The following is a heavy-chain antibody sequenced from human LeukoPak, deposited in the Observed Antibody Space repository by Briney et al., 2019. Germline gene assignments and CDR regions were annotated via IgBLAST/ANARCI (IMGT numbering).Heavy chain of an antibody. CDR3: ARAPYCGGDCYQYNWFDP. D-gene: IGHD2-21*02. CDR1: GYTFTSYN. Sequence: ATLKVSCKASGYTFTSYNINWVRQATGQGLEWMGWMNPNSCNTVYAQKFQGRVTMTRNTSISTAYMELSSLRSEDTAVYYCARAPYCGGDCYQYNWFDPWGEGTLVTVSS. V-gene: IGHV1-8*01. CDR2: MNPNSCNT. J-gene: IGHJ5*02.